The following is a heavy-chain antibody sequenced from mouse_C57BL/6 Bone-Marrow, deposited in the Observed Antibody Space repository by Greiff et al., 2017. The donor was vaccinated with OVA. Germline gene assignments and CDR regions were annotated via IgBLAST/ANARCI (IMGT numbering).Heavy chain of an antibody. J-gene: IGHJ4*01. V-gene: IGHV1-63*01. CDR2: IYPGGGYT. D-gene: IGHD6-2*01. CDR3: ARSLYYAMDY. CDR1: GYTFTNYW. Sequence: VKLLESGAELVRPGTSVKISCKASGYTFTNYWIGWAKQRPGHGLEWIGGIYPGGGYTNYNEKFKGKATLTADKSSSTAYMQFSSLTSEDSAIYYCARSLYYAMDYWGQGTSVTVSS.